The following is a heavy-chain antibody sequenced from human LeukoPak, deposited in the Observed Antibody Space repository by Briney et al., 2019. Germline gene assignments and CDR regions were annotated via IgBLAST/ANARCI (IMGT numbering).Heavy chain of an antibody. CDR1: GVTFSNSA. J-gene: IGHJ5*02. CDR2: IIPLFDKT. Sequence: SVKVSCKASGVTFSNSAISWVRQAPGQGLEWMGGIIPLFDKTSYAQKFQDRVTITADDSTNTVYLDLASLTSDDTAVYYCARDQTGQSSSWYGRLDPWGQGTMVTVSS. CDR3: ARDQTGQSSSWYGRLDP. D-gene: IGHD6-13*01. V-gene: IGHV1-69*13.